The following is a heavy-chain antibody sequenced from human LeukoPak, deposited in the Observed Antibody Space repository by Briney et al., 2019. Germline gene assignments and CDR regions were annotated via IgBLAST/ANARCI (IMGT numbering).Heavy chain of an antibody. CDR1: GGSISSYY. CDR2: IYYSGST. V-gene: IGHV4-59*01. D-gene: IGHD6-13*01. Sequence: SETLSLTCTVSGGSISSYYWSWIRQPPGKGLEWIGYIYYSGSTNYNPSLKSRVTISVDTSKNRFSLKLSSVTAADTAVYYCASDASGGGSSWYIDYWGQGTLVTVSS. J-gene: IGHJ4*02. CDR3: ASDASGGGSSWYIDY.